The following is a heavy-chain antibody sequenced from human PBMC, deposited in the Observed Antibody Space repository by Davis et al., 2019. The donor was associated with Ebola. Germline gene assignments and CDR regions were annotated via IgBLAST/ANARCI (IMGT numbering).Heavy chain of an antibody. D-gene: IGHD1-1*01. V-gene: IGHV3-30-3*01. J-gene: IGHJ5*02. Sequence: GESLKISCVASGFTVSSDYMSWVRQAPGKGLEWVAVISYDGSNKYYADSVKGRFTISRDNSKNTLYLQMNSLRAEDTAVYYCARDLGQYNPPYNWFDPWGQGTLVTVSS. CDR2: ISYDGSNK. CDR1: GFTVSSDY. CDR3: ARDLGQYNPPYNWFDP.